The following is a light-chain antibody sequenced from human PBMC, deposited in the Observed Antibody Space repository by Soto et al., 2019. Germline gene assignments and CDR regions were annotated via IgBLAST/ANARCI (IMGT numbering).Light chain of an antibody. CDR2: RAS. J-gene: IGKJ2*01. CDR3: QQYNNWTYT. CDR1: QHVSSN. V-gene: IGKV3-15*01. Sequence: EIVMKQSPATLSVSPGGSATLSCRASQHVSSNFAWYRQKPGQAPTLLLYRASTRATGIPARCSGSGSGTEFTLTISSLQSEDFAVYYCQQYNNWTYTFGQGTKLEIK.